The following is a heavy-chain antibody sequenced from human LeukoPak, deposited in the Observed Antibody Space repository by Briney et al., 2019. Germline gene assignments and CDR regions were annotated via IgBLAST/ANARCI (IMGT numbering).Heavy chain of an antibody. J-gene: IGHJ4*02. CDR1: GYTFTSYD. D-gene: IGHD6-13*01. CDR3: ARGNRYSSRWYEGFDY. Sequence: ASVKVSCKASGYTFTSYDVSWVRQAPGQGLEWMGWISAYNGNTNYAQKFRGRVTMTTDTSTSTAYMELRSLRSDDTAVYYCARGNRYSSRWYEGFDYWGQGTLVTVSS. CDR2: ISAYNGNT. V-gene: IGHV1-18*04.